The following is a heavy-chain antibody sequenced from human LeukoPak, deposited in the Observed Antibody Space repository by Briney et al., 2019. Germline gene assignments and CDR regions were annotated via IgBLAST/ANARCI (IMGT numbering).Heavy chain of an antibody. CDR1: GFTFSSYA. J-gene: IGHJ4*02. D-gene: IGHD1-26*01. V-gene: IGHV3-30*04. CDR2: ISFDGSDK. CDR3: AKEEGLGAAAYFDY. Sequence: PGGSLRLSCAASGFTFSSYAMHWVRQAPGKGLEWVAVISFDGSDKYHADSVKGRFTISRDNSKNALYLQMNSLRAEDTAVYYCAKEEGLGAAAYFDYWGQGTLVTVSS.